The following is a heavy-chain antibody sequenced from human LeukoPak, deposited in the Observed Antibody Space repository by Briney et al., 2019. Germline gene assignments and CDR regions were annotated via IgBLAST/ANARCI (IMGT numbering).Heavy chain of an antibody. V-gene: IGHV4-59*08. D-gene: IGHD1-26*01. Sequence: SETLSLTCTVSGDSIRHYFWSWIRQPPGKGLEWIGYNSGSTNYNPSLKSRVTILLDRSKNQFSLKLSSVTAADTAIYYCARGRGDGGNYLRSFDIWGQGTMVTVSS. J-gene: IGHJ3*02. CDR2: NSGST. CDR1: GDSIRHYF. CDR3: ARGRGDGGNYLRSFDI.